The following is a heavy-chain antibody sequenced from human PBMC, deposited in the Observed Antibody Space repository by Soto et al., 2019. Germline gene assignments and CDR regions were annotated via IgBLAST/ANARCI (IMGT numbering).Heavy chain of an antibody. J-gene: IGHJ5*02. D-gene: IGHD3-3*01. CDR2: IIPNFGTA. V-gene: IGHV1-69*01. CDR1: GGTFSSYA. CDR3: ARCITILGDLRGWDFDP. Sequence: QVQLVQSGAEVKKPGSSVKVSCKASGGTFSSYAISWVRQAPGQGLEWMGGIIPNFGTANYAQKFQGRVTITAGESTSKAYTELSSLRSEVTAVYYCARCITILGDLRGWDFDPCGQGTLVTVSA.